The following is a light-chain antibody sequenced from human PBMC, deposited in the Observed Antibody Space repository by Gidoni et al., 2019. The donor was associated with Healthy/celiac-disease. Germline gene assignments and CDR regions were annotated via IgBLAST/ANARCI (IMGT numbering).Light chain of an antibody. J-gene: IGKJ3*01. V-gene: IGKV1-27*01. Sequence: DPVTITCRASQGISNYLAWYQQKPGKVPKLLIYAASTLQSGVPSRFSGSGSGTDFTLPISSLPPEDVATYYCPKYNSALGDTFGPGTKVDIK. CDR1: QGISNY. CDR3: PKYNSALGDT. CDR2: AAS.